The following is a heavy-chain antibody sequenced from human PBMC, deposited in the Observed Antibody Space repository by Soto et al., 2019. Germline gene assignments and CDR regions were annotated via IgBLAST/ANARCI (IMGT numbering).Heavy chain of an antibody. Sequence: ASVKVSCKASGYTFTSYGISWVRQAPGQELEWMGWISAYNGNTNYAQKLQGRVTLTTDTSTSTDYMGLRSLRSDDTAVYYCTGVETTRNPKLFFWGQGTLVTVSS. D-gene: IGHD1-1*01. J-gene: IGHJ4*02. V-gene: IGHV1-18*01. CDR2: ISAYNGNT. CDR3: TGVETTRNPKLFF. CDR1: GYTFTSYG.